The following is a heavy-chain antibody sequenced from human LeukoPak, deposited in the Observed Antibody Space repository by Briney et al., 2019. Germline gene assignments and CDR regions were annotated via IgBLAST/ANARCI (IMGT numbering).Heavy chain of an antibody. CDR2: IKPGGNEK. CDR3: ATFRFLGT. CDR1: GFTFNNYW. V-gene: IGHV3-7*03. J-gene: IGHJ3*01. Sequence: GGSLRLSCAASGFTFNNYWMTWVRQGPGKGLEWVANIKPGGNEKYYVDSVKGRFTISRDNVKNSLYLQMNSLRAEDTAIYYCATFRFLGTWGQGIMVTVSS. D-gene: IGHD3-3*01.